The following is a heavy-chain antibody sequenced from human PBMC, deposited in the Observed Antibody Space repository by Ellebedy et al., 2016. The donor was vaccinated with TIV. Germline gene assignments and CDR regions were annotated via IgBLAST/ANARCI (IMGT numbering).Heavy chain of an antibody. D-gene: IGHD3-10*02. J-gene: IGHJ4*02. CDR3: AKDRGAVIGPPTMSGFDY. Sequence: AASVKVSCKASGYTFSDYYIHWVRQATGQGLEWMGWINPKIGVTKYAQKFQGWVTMTRDTSINTVYMELSRVTSAYTAVYYRAKDRGAVIGPPTMSGFDYWGQGTLVPVSS. CDR1: GYTFSDYY. V-gene: IGHV1-2*04. CDR2: INPKIGVT.